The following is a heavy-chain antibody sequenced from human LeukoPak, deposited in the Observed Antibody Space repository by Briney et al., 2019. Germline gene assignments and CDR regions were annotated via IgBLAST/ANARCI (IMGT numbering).Heavy chain of an antibody. J-gene: IGHJ3*02. Sequence: SETLSLTCTVSGGSISIYYWNWIRQPAGKGLEWIGRIYTNENTFFNPSLKSRVTMSVDTSKNQFSLRLTSVTAADTAVYYCARLKQWLYVDIWGQGTMVTVSS. V-gene: IGHV4-4*07. CDR3: ARLKQWLYVDI. CDR1: GGSISIYY. D-gene: IGHD6-19*01. CDR2: IYTNENT.